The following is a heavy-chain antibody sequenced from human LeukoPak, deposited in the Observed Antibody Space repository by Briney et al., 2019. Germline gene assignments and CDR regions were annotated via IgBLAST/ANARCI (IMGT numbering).Heavy chain of an antibody. V-gene: IGHV4-30-2*01. J-gene: IGHJ4*02. CDR1: GGSISSGGYY. D-gene: IGHD3-3*01. CDR3: ARPSERLLEFTFDY. CDR2: IYHSGST. Sequence: SQTLSLTCTVSGGSISSGGYYWSWIRQPPGKGLEWIGYIYHSGSTYYNPSLKSRVTISVDRSKNQFSLKLSSVTAADTAVYYCARPSERLLEFTFDYWGQGTLVTVSS.